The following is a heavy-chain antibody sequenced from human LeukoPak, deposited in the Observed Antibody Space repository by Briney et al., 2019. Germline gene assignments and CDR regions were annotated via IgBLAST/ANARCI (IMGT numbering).Heavy chain of an antibody. J-gene: IGHJ6*03. CDR1: GYTFTSYY. V-gene: IGHV1-46*01. Sequence: ASVKVSCKASGYTFTSYYMHWVRQAPGQGLEWMGIINPSGGSTSYAQKFQGRVTMTRDMSTSTVYMELSSLRSEDTAVYYCARGRYSGGLLGLNYYYYYMDVWGKGTTVTVSS. D-gene: IGHD1-26*01. CDR2: INPSGGST. CDR3: ARGRYSGGLLGLNYYYYYMDV.